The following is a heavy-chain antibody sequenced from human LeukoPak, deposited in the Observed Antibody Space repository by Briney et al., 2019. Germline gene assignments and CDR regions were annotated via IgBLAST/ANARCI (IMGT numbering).Heavy chain of an antibody. Sequence: SETLSLTCTVSGGSISSYYWSWIRQPPGKGLEWIGYIYYSGSTDYGPSLKSRVTISVDTSKSQFSLNLSSATAADTAVYYCAATRYNWNDPGYYFDYWGQGTLVTVSS. CDR2: IYYSGST. J-gene: IGHJ4*02. D-gene: IGHD1-20*01. CDR1: GGSISSYY. CDR3: AATRYNWNDPGYYFDY. V-gene: IGHV4-59*08.